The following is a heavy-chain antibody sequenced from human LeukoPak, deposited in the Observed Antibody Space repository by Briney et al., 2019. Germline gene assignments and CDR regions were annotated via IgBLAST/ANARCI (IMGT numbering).Heavy chain of an antibody. D-gene: IGHD3-9*01. Sequence: GASVKVSCKASGYTFTGYYMHWVRQAPGQGLEWMGWINAGNGNTKYSQKFQGRVTITRDTSASTAYMELSSLRSEDTAVYYCARGGYDILTGYYMKYWGQGTLVTVSS. CDR2: INAGNGNT. J-gene: IGHJ4*02. V-gene: IGHV1-3*01. CDR3: ARGGYDILTGYYMKY. CDR1: GYTFTGYY.